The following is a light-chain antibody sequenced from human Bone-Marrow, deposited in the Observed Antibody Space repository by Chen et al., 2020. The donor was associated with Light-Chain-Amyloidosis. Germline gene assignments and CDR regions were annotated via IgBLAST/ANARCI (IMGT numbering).Light chain of an antibody. V-gene: IGLV2-14*01. CDR2: EVS. CDR3: ISHTSSGTLWV. CDR1: SSDVGGYNL. J-gene: IGLJ3*02. Sequence: QSALTQPASVSGSPGQSITISCTGTSSDVGGYNLVSWYQQYPGKAPKLMIYEVSNRPSGVSNRFSGCKAGNTASLTISGLQAEDEADYYCISHTSSGTLWVFGGGTKLTVL.